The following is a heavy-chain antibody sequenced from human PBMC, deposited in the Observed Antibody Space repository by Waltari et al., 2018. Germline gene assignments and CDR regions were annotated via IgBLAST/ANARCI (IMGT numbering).Heavy chain of an antibody. CDR3: ARPDNWNDGGIDAFDI. D-gene: IGHD1-1*01. CDR2: IIPIFGTA. J-gene: IGHJ3*02. Sequence: QVQLVQSGAEVKKPGSSVKVSCKASGGTFSSYAISWVRQAPGQGLEWMGGIIPIFGTANYAQKFQGRVTITADESTSTAYMELSSLRSEDTAVYYCARPDNWNDGGIDAFDIWGQGTMVTVSS. V-gene: IGHV1-69*13. CDR1: GGTFSSYA.